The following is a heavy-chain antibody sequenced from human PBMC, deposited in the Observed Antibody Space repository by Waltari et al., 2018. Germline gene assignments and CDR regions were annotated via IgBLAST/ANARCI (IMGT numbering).Heavy chain of an antibody. D-gene: IGHD3-3*01. V-gene: IGHV3-48*03. CDR2: IDGSGNTI. Sequence: VQLVQSGGGLVQPGGSLRLSCADSDFSLEDYELNWVRQAPGKALEWISYIDGSGNTIFYANSVKGRFTISRDNANNSLFLQMNSLRTEDTAVYFCAKEWSPDQALTTNLFDSWGQGTLVTVSS. J-gene: IGHJ4*02. CDR1: DFSLEDYE. CDR3: AKEWSPDQALTTNLFDS.